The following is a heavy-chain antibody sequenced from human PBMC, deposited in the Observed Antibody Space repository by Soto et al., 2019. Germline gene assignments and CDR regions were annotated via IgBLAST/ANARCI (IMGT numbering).Heavy chain of an antibody. CDR3: ARVPYLAPMSEQQLEV. J-gene: IGHJ4*02. V-gene: IGHV4-34*01. Sequence: QVQLQQWGAGLLKPSETLSLTCAVYGGSLSGYYWNWIRQPPGKGLEWIGEINHSGSTKYNPSLNSLVTISVDTSKNQFSMKLRSVTAADTALYYCARVPYLAPMSEQQLEVWGQGTLVTVSS. CDR1: GGSLSGYY. CDR2: INHSGST. D-gene: IGHD6-13*01.